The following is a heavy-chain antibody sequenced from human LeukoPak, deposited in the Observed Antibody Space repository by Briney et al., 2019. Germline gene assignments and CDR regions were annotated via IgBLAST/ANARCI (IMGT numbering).Heavy chain of an antibody. CDR1: GYTFTGYF. V-gene: IGHV1-2*02. J-gene: IGHJ4*02. CDR2: INPNSGGT. Sequence: ASVKVSCKASGYTFTGYFIHWVRQAPGQRLEWMGWINPNSGGTNYAQKFQGRVNMTRDTSISTACMELSRLRSDDTAVYYCAISDYGGKSPPLDYWGQGTLVTVSS. CDR3: AISDYGGKSPPLDY. D-gene: IGHD4-23*01.